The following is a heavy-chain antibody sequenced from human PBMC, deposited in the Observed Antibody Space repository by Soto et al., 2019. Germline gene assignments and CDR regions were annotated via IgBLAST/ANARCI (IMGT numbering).Heavy chain of an antibody. V-gene: IGHV1-18*01. D-gene: IGHD1-1*01. CDR2: ISAYNGNT. Sequence: ASVKVSCKASGYTFTSYGISWVRQAPGQGLEWMGWISAYNGNTNYAQKLQGRVTMTEDTSTDTAYMELSSLRSEDTAVYYCATMDPTDNYYYYYYMDVWGKGTTVTVSS. CDR3: ATMDPTDNYYYYYYMDV. CDR1: GYTFTSYG. J-gene: IGHJ6*03.